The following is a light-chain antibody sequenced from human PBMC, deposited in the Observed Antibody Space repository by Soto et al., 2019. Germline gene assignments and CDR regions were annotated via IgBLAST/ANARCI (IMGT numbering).Light chain of an antibody. CDR3: QQSYSTPPA. V-gene: IGKV1-39*01. CDR2: DAS. J-gene: IGKJ1*01. CDR1: QDITNY. Sequence: IQMTHSPSTLSGSVGDRVTITFRASQDITNYLNWYRQKPGKAPKLLIYDASNLQTGVPSRFSGGGSGTDFTLTISSLQPEDFATYYCQQSYSTPPAFGQGTKVDIK.